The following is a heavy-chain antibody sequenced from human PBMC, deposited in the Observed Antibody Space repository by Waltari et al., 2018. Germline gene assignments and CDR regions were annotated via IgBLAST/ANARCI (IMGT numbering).Heavy chain of an antibody. CDR3: ASGGVVVIATPPRPFDY. V-gene: IGHV1-46*01. CDR1: GYTFTSYY. J-gene: IGHJ4*02. Sequence: QVQLVQSGAEVKKPGASVKVSCKASGYTFTSYYMHWVRQAPGQGLEWMGIINPRGGSTSYAQKFQGRVTMTRDTSTSTVYMELSSLRSEDTAVYYCASGGVVVIATPPRPFDYWGQGTLVTVSS. CDR2: INPRGGST. D-gene: IGHD2-21*01.